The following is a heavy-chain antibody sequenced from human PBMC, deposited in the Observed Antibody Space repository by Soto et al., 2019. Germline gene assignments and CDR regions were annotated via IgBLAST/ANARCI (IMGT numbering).Heavy chain of an antibody. Sequence: GASVKVSCKASGYTFTSYGISWVRQAPGQGLEWMGWISAYNGNTNYAQKLQGRVTMTTDTSTSTAYMELRSLRSDDTAVYYCARDRGAGGYDYVWATPGYFDLWGRGTLVTVAT. CDR2: ISAYNGNT. CDR3: ARDRGAGGYDYVWATPGYFDL. V-gene: IGHV1-18*01. CDR1: GYTFTSYG. J-gene: IGHJ2*01. D-gene: IGHD3-16*01.